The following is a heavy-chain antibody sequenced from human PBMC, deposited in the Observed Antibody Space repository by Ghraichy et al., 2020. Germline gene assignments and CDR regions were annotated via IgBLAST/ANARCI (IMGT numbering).Heavy chain of an antibody. D-gene: IGHD3-22*01. J-gene: IGHJ3*02. CDR3: ARDYYYDTSGYYRYAFDI. CDR1: GGSMSSYY. CDR2: IYYTGST. V-gene: IGHV4-59*01. Sequence: SETLSLTCTVSGGSMSSYYWSWIRQPPGKGLEWIGYIYYTGSTNYNPSLRSRGTISLDTSKNQFSLKLTSVGAADTAVYYCARDYYYDTSGYYRYAFDIWGQGTMVTVSS.